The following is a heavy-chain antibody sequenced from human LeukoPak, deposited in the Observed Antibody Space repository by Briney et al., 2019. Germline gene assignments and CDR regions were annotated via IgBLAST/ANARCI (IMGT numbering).Heavy chain of an antibody. CDR2: LSKSGNT. CDR3: ARARYVNSFYAFDI. D-gene: IGHD3-9*01. V-gene: IGHV4-59*01. J-gene: IGHJ3*02. Sequence: PSETLSLTCTASGGSISSYYWSWIRLPPGKGLEWIGYLSKSGNTNYSPSLKSRVTIFGDTSKNQFFLKLSSVTAADTAVYYCARARYVNSFYAFDIWGQGTLVTISS. CDR1: GGSISSYY.